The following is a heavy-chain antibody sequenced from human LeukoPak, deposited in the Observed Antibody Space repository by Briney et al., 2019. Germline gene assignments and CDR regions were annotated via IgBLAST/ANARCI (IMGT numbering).Heavy chain of an antibody. CDR1: GFTFSGYA. Sequence: GGSLRLSCAASGFTFSGYAMHWVRQAPGKGLEWVALISYDGGSNKYYAGSVKGRFTISRDNSKNTLCLQMNSLRAEDTAVYYCAREERGHLVGYWGQGTLVTVSS. CDR2: ISYDGGSNK. J-gene: IGHJ4*02. CDR3: AREERGHLVGY. V-gene: IGHV3-30-3*01. D-gene: IGHD6-6*01.